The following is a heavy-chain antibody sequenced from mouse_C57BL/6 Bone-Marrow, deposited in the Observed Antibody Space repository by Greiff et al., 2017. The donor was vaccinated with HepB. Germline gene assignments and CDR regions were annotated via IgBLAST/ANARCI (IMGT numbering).Heavy chain of an antibody. CDR1: GYTFTSYW. CDR2: IHPSDSDT. Sequence: QVQLQQSGAELVKPGASVKVSCKASGYTFTSYWMHWVKQRPGQGLEWIGRIHPSDSDTNYNQKFKGKATLTVDKSSSTAYMQLSSLTSEDSAVYDCALGVIMDYYGSSYVGWYFDVWGTGTTVTVSS. J-gene: IGHJ1*03. D-gene: IGHD1-1*01. CDR3: ALGVIMDYYGSSYVGWYFDV. V-gene: IGHV1-74*01.